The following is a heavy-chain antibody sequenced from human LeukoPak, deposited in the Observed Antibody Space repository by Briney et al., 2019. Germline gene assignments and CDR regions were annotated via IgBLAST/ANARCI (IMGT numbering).Heavy chain of an antibody. J-gene: IGHJ3*02. Sequence: PGGSLRLSCVASGFTFSIYAMSWIRQPPGKGLEWIGYIYYSGSTNYNPSLKSRVTISVDTSKNQFSLKLSSVTAADTAVYYCARGVRSIAARKSAFDIWGQGTMVTVSS. V-gene: IGHV4-59*01. CDR2: IYYSGST. CDR3: ARGVRSIAARKSAFDI. CDR1: GFTFSIYA. D-gene: IGHD6-6*01.